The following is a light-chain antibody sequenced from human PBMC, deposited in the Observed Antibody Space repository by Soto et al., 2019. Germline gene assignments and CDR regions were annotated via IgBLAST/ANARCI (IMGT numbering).Light chain of an antibody. V-gene: IGKV3-20*01. CDR2: GVS. CDR3: QLYGISVPVT. Sequence: IVLTRSPGTLSLSPGETATLSCRASQAVDSKFLAWYQQNPGQAPRLIMFGVSGRATGVPARFSGGVSGTDFTLTIRSLEPEDFAVYYCQLYGISVPVTFGQGTRLQI. J-gene: IGKJ5*01. CDR1: QAVDSKF.